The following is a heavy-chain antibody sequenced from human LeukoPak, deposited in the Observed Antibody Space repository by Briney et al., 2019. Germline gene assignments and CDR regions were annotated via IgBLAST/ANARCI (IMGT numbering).Heavy chain of an antibody. D-gene: IGHD3-16*02. CDR2: ISGSGGST. CDR1: GFTFSSNA. Sequence: GGYLRLSCAASGFTFSSNAMSWVRPAPGKGLEWVSAISGSGGSTYYADSVKGRFTISRDNSKNTLYLHMTSLRAEDTAIYYCAKSRVWGSYRLYYFDYWGQGTLVTVSS. J-gene: IGHJ4*02. V-gene: IGHV3-23*01. CDR3: AKSRVWGSYRLYYFDY.